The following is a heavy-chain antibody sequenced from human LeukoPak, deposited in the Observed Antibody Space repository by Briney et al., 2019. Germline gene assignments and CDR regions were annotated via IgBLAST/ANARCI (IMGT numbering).Heavy chain of an antibody. D-gene: IGHD5-18*01. V-gene: IGHV3-48*03. CDR3: ARDDSYGLDY. CDR2: ISSSGSTI. CDR1: GFTFSSYE. Sequence: GGSLRLSCAASGFTFSSYEMNWVRQAPGKGLEWVSYISSSGSTIYYADSVKGRLTISRDNAKNSLYLQMNSLRAEDTAVYYCARDDSYGLDYWGQGTRVTVSS. J-gene: IGHJ4*02.